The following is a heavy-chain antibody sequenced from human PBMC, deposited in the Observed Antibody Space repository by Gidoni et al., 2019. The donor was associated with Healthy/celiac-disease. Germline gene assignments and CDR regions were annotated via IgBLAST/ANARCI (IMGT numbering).Heavy chain of an antibody. CDR1: GYTLTGYY. J-gene: IGHJ5*02. V-gene: IGHV1-2*02. CDR2: INPNSGGT. Sequence: QVQLVQSGAEVKKPGASVKVSCQASGYTLTGYYMHWVRQAPGPGLEWMGWINPNSGGTNYAQKFQGRVTMTRDTSISTAYMELSRLRSDDTAVYYCARDRDSGSYSTWFDPWGQGTLVTVSS. CDR3: ARDRDSGSYSTWFDP. D-gene: IGHD1-26*01.